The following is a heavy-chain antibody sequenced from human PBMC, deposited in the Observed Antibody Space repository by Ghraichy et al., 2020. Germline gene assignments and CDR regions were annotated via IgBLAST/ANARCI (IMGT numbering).Heavy chain of an antibody. CDR3: ASGPWVAARGPEGDY. D-gene: IGHD6-6*01. J-gene: IGHJ4*02. CDR1: GYSFTSYW. V-gene: IGHV5-51*01. CDR2: IYPGDSDT. Sequence: GESLNISCKGSGYSFTSYWIGWVRQMPGKGLEWMGIIYPGDSDTRYSPSFQGQVTISADKSISTAYLQWSSLKASDTAMYYCASGPWVAARGPEGDYWGQGTLVTVSS.